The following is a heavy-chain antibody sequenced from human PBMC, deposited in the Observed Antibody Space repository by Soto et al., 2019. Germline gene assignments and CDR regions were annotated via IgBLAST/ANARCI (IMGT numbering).Heavy chain of an antibody. CDR3: ATSMGRGGNNY. V-gene: IGHV3-7*05. Sequence: EVQLVESGGGLVQPGGSLRLSCAASGVTFSDYWMSWVRQAPGKGLECVANRKRDGSEKYDVDPVKGRFTISRDNAKNSLYLQMNSLRAEDTAVYYCATSMGRGGNNYWGQGTLVTVSS. J-gene: IGHJ4*02. D-gene: IGHD3-10*01. CDR2: RKRDGSEK. CDR1: GVTFSDYW.